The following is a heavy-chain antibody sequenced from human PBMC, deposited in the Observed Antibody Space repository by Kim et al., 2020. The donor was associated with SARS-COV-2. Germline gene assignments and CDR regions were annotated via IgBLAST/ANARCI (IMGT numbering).Heavy chain of an antibody. Sequence: SVKVSCKASGGTFSSYTISWVRQAPGQGLEWMGRIIPILGIANYAQKFQGRVTITADKSTSTAYMELSSLRSEDTAVYYCARGGDSSGYQFDYWGQGTLVTVSS. CDR3: ARGGDSSGYQFDY. V-gene: IGHV1-69*02. CDR1: GGTFSSYT. CDR2: IIPILGIA. D-gene: IGHD3-22*01. J-gene: IGHJ4*02.